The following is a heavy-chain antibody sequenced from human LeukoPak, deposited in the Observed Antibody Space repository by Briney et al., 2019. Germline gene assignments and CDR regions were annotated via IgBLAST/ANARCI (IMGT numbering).Heavy chain of an antibody. CDR3: ARPHSPYYDFWSGLSDDACDI. J-gene: IGHJ3*02. CDR2: MHSNSGNT. CDR1: GYPFTSYD. V-gene: IGHV1-8*01. Sequence: ASVKASCKASGYPFTSYDINWVRQATGQGLEWLGWMHSNSGNTGYAQKFQARVTMTRNAPISTAYMELSSLRSEDTAVYYCARPHSPYYDFWSGLSDDACDIWGQGTMVTVSS. D-gene: IGHD3-3*01.